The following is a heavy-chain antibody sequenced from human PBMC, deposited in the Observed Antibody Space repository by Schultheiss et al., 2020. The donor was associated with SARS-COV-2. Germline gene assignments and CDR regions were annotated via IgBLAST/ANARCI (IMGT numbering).Heavy chain of an antibody. CDR3: AREYNYYDSSGYFSLSMSAFGY. CDR2: IYYSGST. D-gene: IGHD3-22*01. J-gene: IGHJ4*02. Sequence: SETLSLTCAVYGGSFSGYYWSWIRQPPGKGLEWIGYIYYSGSTYYNPSLKSRVTISVDTSKNQFSLKLSSVTAADTAVYYCAREYNYYDSSGYFSLSMSAFGYWGQGTLVTVSS. V-gene: IGHV4-34*09. CDR1: GGSFSGYY.